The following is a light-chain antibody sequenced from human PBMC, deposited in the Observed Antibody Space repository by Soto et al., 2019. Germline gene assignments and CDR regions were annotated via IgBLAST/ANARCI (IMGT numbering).Light chain of an antibody. CDR3: LQYGSSPHT. CDR2: ESS. V-gene: IGKV3-11*01. CDR1: QNVANY. J-gene: IGKJ5*01. Sequence: EIVLTQSPATLSLSPGERATLSCRASQNVANYLDWYQQKPGQAPRLLIYESSNRATGIAARFSGSGSGTDFTLTISSLEPEDFAVYYCLQYGSSPHTFGQGTRLEIK.